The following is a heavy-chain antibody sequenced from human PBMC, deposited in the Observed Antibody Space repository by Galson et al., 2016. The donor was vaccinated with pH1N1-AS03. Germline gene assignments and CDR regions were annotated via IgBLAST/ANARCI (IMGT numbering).Heavy chain of an antibody. Sequence: CAISGDSVSSNSAAWNWIRQSPSGGLEWLGRTYYRSKWYNDYAVSVKSRITINPDTSKNQFSLQLNSVTPEDTAEYYCARGHYSSSFYWFDPWGQGTLVTVSS. D-gene: IGHD6-6*01. CDR1: GDSVSSNSAA. J-gene: IGHJ5*02. CDR2: TYYRSKWYN. V-gene: IGHV6-1*01. CDR3: ARGHYSSSFYWFDP.